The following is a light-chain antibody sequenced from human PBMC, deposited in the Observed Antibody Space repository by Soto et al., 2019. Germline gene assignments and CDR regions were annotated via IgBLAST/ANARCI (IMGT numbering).Light chain of an antibody. Sequence: EIVMTQSPATLSLPPGGRATLSCRASQSISDTLAWYQQKPGQAPRLLIYGASTRAPGFPARFSGSGSGTDFTLTISSLQSEDFAVYYCQQYNNWPWTFGQGTKVEIK. CDR2: GAS. CDR1: QSISDT. J-gene: IGKJ1*01. V-gene: IGKV3-15*01. CDR3: QQYNNWPWT.